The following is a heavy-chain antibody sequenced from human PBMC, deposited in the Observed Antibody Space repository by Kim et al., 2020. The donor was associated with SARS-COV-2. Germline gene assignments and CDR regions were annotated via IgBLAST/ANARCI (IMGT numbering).Heavy chain of an antibody. CDR3: ARHYFYDTRGYAFDI. J-gene: IGHJ3*02. CDR2: IYSDGTT. D-gene: IGHD3-22*01. V-gene: IGHV3-53*01. Sequence: GGSLRLSCAASGFTVSSNYINWVRQAPGKGLEWVSIIYSDGTTYYADSAKGRFTISRDNSKNTLYLQMNSLRAEDTAVYYCARHYFYDTRGYAFDIWGQGTMVTVSS. CDR1: GFTVSSNY.